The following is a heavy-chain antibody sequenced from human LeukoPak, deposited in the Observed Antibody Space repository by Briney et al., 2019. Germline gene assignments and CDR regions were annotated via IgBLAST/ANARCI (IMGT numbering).Heavy chain of an antibody. CDR1: GFTFSSYG. D-gene: IGHD2-2*01. J-gene: IGHJ4*02. CDR2: IRYDGSNK. Sequence: GGSLRLSCAASGFTFSSYGMHWVRQAPGKGLEWVAFIRYDGSNKYYADSVKGRFTISRDNSKNTLYLQMNSLRAEDTAVYYCAKLFRQSSTSCFWGQGTLVTVSS. V-gene: IGHV3-30*02. CDR3: AKLFRQSSTSCF.